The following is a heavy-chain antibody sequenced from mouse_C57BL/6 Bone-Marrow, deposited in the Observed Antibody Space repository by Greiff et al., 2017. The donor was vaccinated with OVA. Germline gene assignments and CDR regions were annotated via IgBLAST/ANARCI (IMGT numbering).Heavy chain of an antibody. CDR1: GFTFTDYY. Sequence: EVKLQESGGGLVQPGGSLSLSCAASGFTFTDYYMSWVRQPPGKALEWLGFIRNKANGYTTEYSASVKGRFTISRDNSQSILYLQMNALRAEDSATYYCARYPYDYDRIFDYWGQGTTLTVSS. CDR2: IRNKANGYTT. CDR3: ARYPYDYDRIFDY. D-gene: IGHD2-4*01. J-gene: IGHJ2*01. V-gene: IGHV7-3*01.